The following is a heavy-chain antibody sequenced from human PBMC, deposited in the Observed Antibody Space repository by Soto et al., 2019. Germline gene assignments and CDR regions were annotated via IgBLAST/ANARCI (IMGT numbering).Heavy chain of an antibody. V-gene: IGHV5-10-1*01. CDR1: GYNFPGYW. J-gene: IGHJ5*01. CDR2: IAPADSYT. Sequence: EVHLLQSGAEVKKPGESLRISCTASGYNFPGYWIDWVRQMPGKGLEWMGRIAPADSYTNYSPSFHGHVTMSVDRSTSTAYLQWGSLKASDTAMYYCVRVPIGHSDDSGYSDSWGQGTQVTVSS. D-gene: IGHD3-22*01. CDR3: VRVPIGHSDDSGYSDS.